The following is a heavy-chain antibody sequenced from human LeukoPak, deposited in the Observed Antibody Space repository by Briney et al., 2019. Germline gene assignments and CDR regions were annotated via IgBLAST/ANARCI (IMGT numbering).Heavy chain of an antibody. V-gene: IGHV3-23*01. CDR3: AKGGSSSWDYFDY. D-gene: IGHD6-13*01. Sequence: PGGSLRLSCAASGFAFSSYGMSWVRQAPGKGLEWVSTISPISGSGGSTYYADSVKGRLTISRDNSKNTLYLHMNSLRAEDTAVYYCAKGGSSSWDYFDYWGQGTLVTVSS. J-gene: IGHJ4*02. CDR1: GFAFSSYG. CDR2: ISPISGSGGST.